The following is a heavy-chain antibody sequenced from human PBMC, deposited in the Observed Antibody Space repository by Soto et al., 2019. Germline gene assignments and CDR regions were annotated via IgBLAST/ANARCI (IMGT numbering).Heavy chain of an antibody. J-gene: IGHJ3*02. D-gene: IGHD1-26*01. CDR1: GGSISSYY. CDR3: AFAQGSYYSDDAFDI. V-gene: IGHV4-59*08. CDR2: NYYSGST. Sequence: QVQLQESGPGLVKPSETLSLTCTVSGGSISSYYWSWIRQPPGKGLEWIGYNYYSGSTNYNPSFSRRSTASVDTARIQVSLTRSSLTAADTAVDYCAFAQGSYYSDDAFDIWCHGTTVTVSS.